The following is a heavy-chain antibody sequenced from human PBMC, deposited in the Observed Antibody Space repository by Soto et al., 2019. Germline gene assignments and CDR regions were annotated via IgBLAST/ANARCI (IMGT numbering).Heavy chain of an antibody. CDR2: IYYRGNT. Sequence: VQLQESGPGLVKPSETLSLTCTVSGGSVSGYYWSWIRQPPGKGLEWIGYIYYRGNTIYSPSLDRRVTLSVDTAKNQVSLKLTSATPAADTAVYYCARHPTIARFENGLDVWGQGTMVTVSS. CDR1: GGSVSGYY. D-gene: IGHD1-1*01. CDR3: ARHPTIARFENGLDV. J-gene: IGHJ6*02. V-gene: IGHV4-59*08.